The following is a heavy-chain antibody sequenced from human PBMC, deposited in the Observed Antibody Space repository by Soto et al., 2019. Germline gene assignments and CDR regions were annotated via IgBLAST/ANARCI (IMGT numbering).Heavy chain of an antibody. Sequence: GGSLRLSCAASGFTFSDYCMHWVRQAPGKGLEWVAVIWYDGSDKHYADSVKGRFTISRDNSMNTLYLQMNTLRAEDTAVYYCARDQDTVNSYSHYGMDVWGQGTTVTVSS. CDR2: IWYDGSDK. J-gene: IGHJ6*02. V-gene: IGHV3-33*01. D-gene: IGHD5-18*01. CDR1: GFTFSDYC. CDR3: ARDQDTVNSYSHYGMDV.